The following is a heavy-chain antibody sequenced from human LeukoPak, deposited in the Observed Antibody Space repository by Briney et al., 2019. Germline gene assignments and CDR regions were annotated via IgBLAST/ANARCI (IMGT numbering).Heavy chain of an antibody. D-gene: IGHD3-9*01. CDR1: GITFSRYG. CDR2: IWDDGSNK. J-gene: IGHJ6*02. V-gene: IGHV3-33*01. CDR3: AREWRYFDWLLYYYYGMDV. Sequence: GSLELSCAASGITFSRYGLHWVRPAPGKGLGWGAVIWDDGSNKYYADSVKGRFTISRDNSKNTLYLQMNSLRAEDTAVYYCAREWRYFDWLLYYYYGMDVWGQGTTVTVSS.